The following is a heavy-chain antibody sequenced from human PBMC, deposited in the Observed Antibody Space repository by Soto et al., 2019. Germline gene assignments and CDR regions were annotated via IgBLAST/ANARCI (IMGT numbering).Heavy chain of an antibody. V-gene: IGHV1-24*01. CDR2: FDPEDGET. J-gene: IGHJ6*02. Sequence: ASVKVSCKVSGYTLTELSMHWVRQAPGKGLEWMGGFDPEDGETIYAQKFQGRVTMTEDTSTDTAYMELSSLRSEDTAVYYCATDYSNYEVSYYYYGMDVWGQGTTVTVSS. D-gene: IGHD4-4*01. CDR1: GYTLTELS. CDR3: ATDYSNYEVSYYYYGMDV.